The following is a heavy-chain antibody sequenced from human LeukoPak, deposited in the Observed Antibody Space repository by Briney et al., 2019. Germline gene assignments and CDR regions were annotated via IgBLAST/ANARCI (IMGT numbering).Heavy chain of an antibody. J-gene: IGHJ4*02. CDR3: AKESLR. CDR1: GFPFGSYA. Sequence: GRSVRLSCAASGFPFGSYAMHWVRQAPGKGLEWVSGITGSDGSTNYADSVKGRFTISRDNSRNTLYLQMSSLRAEDTAVYYCAKESLRWGQGTLVTVSS. V-gene: IGHV3-23*01. CDR2: ITGSDGST.